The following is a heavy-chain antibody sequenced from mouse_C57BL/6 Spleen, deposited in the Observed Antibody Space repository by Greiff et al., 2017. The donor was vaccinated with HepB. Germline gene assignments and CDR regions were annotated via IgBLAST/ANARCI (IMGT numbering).Heavy chain of an antibody. CDR3: ARGVYYSYFDV. V-gene: IGHV3-6*01. CDR2: ISYDGSN. CDR1: GYSITSGYY. D-gene: IGHD2-12*01. Sequence: EVQLVESGPGLVKPSQSLSLTCSVTGYSITSGYYWNWIRQFPGNKLEWMGYISYDGSNNYNPSLKNRISITRDTSKNQFFLKLNSVTTEDTATYYCARGVYYSYFDVWGTGTTVTVSS. J-gene: IGHJ1*03.